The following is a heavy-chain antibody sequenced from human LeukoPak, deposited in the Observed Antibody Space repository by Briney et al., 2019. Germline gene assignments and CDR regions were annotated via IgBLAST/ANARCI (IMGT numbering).Heavy chain of an antibody. CDR3: ARVDLRAAYFDY. J-gene: IGHJ4*02. D-gene: IGHD2-15*01. CDR1: GGSNSSYY. CDR2: IYTSGST. Sequence: PSETLSLTCTVSGGSNSSYYWSWIRQPAGKGLEWIGRIYTSGSTGYNPSLKSRVTMSVDTSKNQFSLKLSSVTAADTAVYYCARVDLRAAYFDYWGQGTLATVSS. V-gene: IGHV4-4*07.